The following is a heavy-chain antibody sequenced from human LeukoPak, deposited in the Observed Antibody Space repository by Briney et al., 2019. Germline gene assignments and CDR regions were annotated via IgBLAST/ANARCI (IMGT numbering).Heavy chain of an antibody. Sequence: PGGSLRLSCAASGFTFSSYGMHWVRQAPGKGLEWVAVISYDGSNKYYADSAKGRFTISRDNSKNTLYLQMNSLRAEDTAVYYCAKDGLRLGELSYWGQGTLVAASS. CDR1: GFTFSSYG. D-gene: IGHD3-16*02. CDR3: AKDGLRLGELSY. CDR2: ISYDGSNK. V-gene: IGHV3-30*18. J-gene: IGHJ4*02.